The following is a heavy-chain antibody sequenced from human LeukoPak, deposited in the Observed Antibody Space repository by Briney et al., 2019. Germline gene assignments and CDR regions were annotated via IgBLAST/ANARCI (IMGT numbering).Heavy chain of an antibody. J-gene: IGHJ4*02. CDR2: IYHSGST. V-gene: IGHV4-30-2*01. Sequence: SETLSLTCAVSGGSISSGGSSWSWIRQPPGKGLEWIGYIYHSGSTYYNPSLKSRVTISVDRSKNQFSLKLSSVTAADTAVYYCARGWPRADYWGQGTLVTVSS. CDR1: GGSISSGGSS. CDR3: ARGWPRADY.